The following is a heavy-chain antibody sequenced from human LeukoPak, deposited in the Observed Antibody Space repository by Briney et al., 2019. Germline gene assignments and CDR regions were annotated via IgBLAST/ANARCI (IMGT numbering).Heavy chain of an antibody. CDR3: ARARLEVQLWDY. D-gene: IGHD5-18*01. Sequence: SETLSLTCTVSGGSISSSSYYWGWIRQPPGKGLEWIGYIYYSGSTNYNPSLKSRVTISVDTSKNQFSLKLSSVTAADTAVYYCARARLEVQLWDYWGQGTLVTVSS. CDR2: IYYSGST. V-gene: IGHV4-61*05. J-gene: IGHJ4*02. CDR1: GGSISSSSYY.